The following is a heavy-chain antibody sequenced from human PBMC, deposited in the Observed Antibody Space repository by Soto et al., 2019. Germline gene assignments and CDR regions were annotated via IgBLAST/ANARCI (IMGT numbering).Heavy chain of an antibody. J-gene: IGHJ4*02. CDR1: GFTFSSYS. CDR3: ARDSRFLEWFSLDY. CDR2: ISSSSSTI. V-gene: IGHV3-48*04. D-gene: IGHD3-3*01. Sequence: GGSLRLSCAASGFTFSSYSMNWVRQAPGKGLEWVSYISSSSSTIYYADSVKGRFTISRDNAKNSLYLQMNSLRAEDTAVYYCARDSRFLEWFSLDYWGKGTLVTVSS.